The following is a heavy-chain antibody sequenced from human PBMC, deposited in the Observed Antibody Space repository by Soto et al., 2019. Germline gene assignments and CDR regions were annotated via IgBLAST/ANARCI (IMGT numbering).Heavy chain of an antibody. J-gene: IGHJ5*02. CDR2: IYYSGST. CDR3: ARLKGYCSGGSCYGSTPRFPLDP. CDR1: GGSISSYY. Sequence: PSETLSLTCTVSGGSISSYYRSWIRQPPGKGLEWIGYIYYSGSTNYNPSLKSRVTISVDTSKNQFSLKLSSVTAADTAGYYCARLKGYCSGGSCYGSTPRFPLDPWGQGTLVTVSS. D-gene: IGHD2-15*01. V-gene: IGHV4-59*01.